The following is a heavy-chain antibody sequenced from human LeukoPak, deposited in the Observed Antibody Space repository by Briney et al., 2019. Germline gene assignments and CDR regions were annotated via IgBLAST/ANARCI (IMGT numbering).Heavy chain of an antibody. V-gene: IGHV3-64*01. D-gene: IGHD2-2*02. CDR3: ARQSYCSSTSCYTKAPDY. CDR1: GFTFSSYA. Sequence: PEGSLRLSCAASGFTFSSYAMHWVRQAPGKGLEYVSAISSNGGSTYYANSVKGRFTISRDNSKNTLYLQMGSLRAEDMAVYYCARQSYCSSTSCYTKAPDYWGQGTLVTVSS. CDR2: ISSNGGST. J-gene: IGHJ4*02.